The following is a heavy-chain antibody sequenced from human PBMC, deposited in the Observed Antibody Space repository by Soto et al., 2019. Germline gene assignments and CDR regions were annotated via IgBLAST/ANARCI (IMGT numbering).Heavy chain of an antibody. V-gene: IGHV1-18*01. CDR2: ISAYDGKT. J-gene: IGHJ5*02. Sequence: VTVSCTSTGYNFNIYGINWVRQAHGQGLELMGWISAYDGKTTYAEKFQGRVTMTTDASTSTAYMELRSLRSDDTAVYYCSRYPHMYWTSYWVDPWG. D-gene: IGHD2-8*01. CDR1: GYNFNIYG. CDR3: SRYPHMYWTSYWVDP.